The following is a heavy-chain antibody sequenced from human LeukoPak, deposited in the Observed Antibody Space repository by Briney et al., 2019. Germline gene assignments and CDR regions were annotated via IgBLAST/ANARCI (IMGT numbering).Heavy chain of an antibody. Sequence: VASVKVSCKASGYTFTSYGISWGRQTPGQGLGWMGWISAYNGNTNYAQKLQGTVTMTTDTSTSTAYMELRSLRSDDTAVYYCARQVWDVGFDYWGQGTLVTVSS. CDR2: ISAYNGNT. CDR1: GYTFTSYG. CDR3: ARQVWDVGFDY. J-gene: IGHJ4*02. D-gene: IGHD1-26*01. V-gene: IGHV1-18*04.